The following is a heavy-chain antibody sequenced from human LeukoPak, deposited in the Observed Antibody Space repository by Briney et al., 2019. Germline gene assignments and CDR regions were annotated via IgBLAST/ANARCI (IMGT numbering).Heavy chain of an antibody. CDR3: AREGVRGWDAFDI. CDR1: GGTFSSYA. Sequence: ASVKVSCKASGGTFSSYAISWVRQAPGQGLEWMGRIIPILGIANYAQKFQGRVTITADKSTSTAYMELSSLRSEDTAVYYCAREGVRGWDAFDIWGQGTMVTVSS. J-gene: IGHJ3*02. D-gene: IGHD3-10*01. V-gene: IGHV1-69*04. CDR2: IIPILGIA.